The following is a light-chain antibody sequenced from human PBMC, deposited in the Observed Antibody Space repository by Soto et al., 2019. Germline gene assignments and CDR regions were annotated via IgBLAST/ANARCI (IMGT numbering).Light chain of an antibody. CDR1: QSISSW. CDR3: QQYNSYLYT. J-gene: IGKJ2*01. CDR2: DAS. Sequence: DIQMTQSPSTLSAYVGDRVTITCRASQSISSWLAWYQQKPGKAPKLLIYDASSLESGVPSRFSGSGSGTEFTLTISSLQPDDFATYYCQQYNSYLYTFGQGTKVHIK. V-gene: IGKV1-5*01.